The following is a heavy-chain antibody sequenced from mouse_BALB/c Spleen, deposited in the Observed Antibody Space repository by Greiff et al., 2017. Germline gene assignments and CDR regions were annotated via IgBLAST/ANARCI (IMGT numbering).Heavy chain of an antibody. CDR3: ARERDSTMTPTGFAY. J-gene: IGHJ3*01. CDR1: GFNIKDTY. V-gene: IGHV14-3*02. Sequence: EVQLVESGAELVKPGASVKLSCTASGFNIKDTYMHWVKQRPEQGPEWIGRIDPANGNTKYDPKFQGKATITADTSSNTAYLQLSSLTSEDTAVYHCARERDSTMTPTGFAYWGQGTLVTVSA. D-gene: IGHD2-4*01. CDR2: IDPANGNT.